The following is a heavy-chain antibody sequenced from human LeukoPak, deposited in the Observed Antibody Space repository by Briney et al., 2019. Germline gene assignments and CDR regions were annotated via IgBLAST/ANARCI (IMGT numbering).Heavy chain of an antibody. D-gene: IGHD3-3*01. V-gene: IGHV1-18*01. Sequence: EASVKVSCKASGYTFTSYGISWVRQAPGQGLEWMGWISAYNGNTNYAQKLQGRVTMTTDTSTSTAYMELRSLRSDDTAVYYCARDPVTFYDSPGPIDYWGQGTLVTVSS. J-gene: IGHJ4*02. CDR3: ARDPVTFYDSPGPIDY. CDR1: GYTFTSYG. CDR2: ISAYNGNT.